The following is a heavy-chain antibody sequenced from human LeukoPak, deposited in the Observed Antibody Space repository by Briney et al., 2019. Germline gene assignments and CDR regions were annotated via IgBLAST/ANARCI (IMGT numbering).Heavy chain of an antibody. CDR1: GFTFSPYP. J-gene: IGHJ4*02. V-gene: IGHV3-48*04. D-gene: IGHD5-24*01. Sequence: GGSLRLSCAASGFTFSPYPMNRVRQAPGKGLEWVSYISGGSDTIHYADSVKGRFTISRDNAKNSLYLQMNSLRAEDTAVYYCARDLGRDRYFDPWGQGTLVTVSS. CDR3: ARDLGRDRYFDP. CDR2: ISGGSDTI.